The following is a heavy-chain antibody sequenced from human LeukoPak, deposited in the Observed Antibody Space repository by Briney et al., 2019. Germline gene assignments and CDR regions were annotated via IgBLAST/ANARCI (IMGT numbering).Heavy chain of an antibody. J-gene: IGHJ4*02. D-gene: IGHD1-26*01. CDR2: IKQDGCEK. CDR1: GFTFSSYW. V-gene: IGHV3-7*01. Sequence: GGPLRLSCAASGFTFSSYWMSWVRQAPGKGLEWVANIKQDGCEKYYVDSVKGRFTISRDNAKNSLYLQMNSLRAEDTAVYYCARDQKWELRRGYYFDYWGQGTLVTVSS. CDR3: ARDQKWELRRGYYFDY.